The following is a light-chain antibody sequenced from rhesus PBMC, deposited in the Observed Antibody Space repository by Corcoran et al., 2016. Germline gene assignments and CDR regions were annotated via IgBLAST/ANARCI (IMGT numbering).Light chain of an antibody. CDR2: GAS. V-gene: IGKV3-24*04. CDR3: LQRSNWPRT. J-gene: IGKJ1*01. CDR1: QSVSSD. Sequence: EIVMTQSPATLALSPGERATLSCRASQSVSSDLAWSQQKPGQAPRLLIYGASSRATGIPDRFSGSGSGTEFTLTISSLEPEDVGVYFGLQRSNWPRTFGQGTKVEIK.